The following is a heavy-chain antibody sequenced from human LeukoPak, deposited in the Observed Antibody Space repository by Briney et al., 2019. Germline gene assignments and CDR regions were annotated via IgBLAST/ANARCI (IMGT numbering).Heavy chain of an antibody. J-gene: IGHJ4*02. CDR2: IYYSGST. CDR1: GGSISNSNYY. D-gene: IGHD3-22*01. Sequence: SETLSLTCTVSGGSISNSNYYWGWIRQPPGRGLEWIGSIYYSGSTYYSPSLKSRITISVDTSKNQFSLKLSSVTAADTAVYYCASKRSGYYSGFFDYWGQGTLVTVSS. CDR3: ASKRSGYYSGFFDY. V-gene: IGHV4-39*01.